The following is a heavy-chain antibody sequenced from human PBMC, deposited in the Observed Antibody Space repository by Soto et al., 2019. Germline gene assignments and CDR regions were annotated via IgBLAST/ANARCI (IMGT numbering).Heavy chain of an antibody. CDR3: ARVSIKLPAGNDAFDI. J-gene: IGHJ3*02. CDR1: GFTFSSYE. CDR2: VSSSGSTI. Sequence: QAGGSLRLSCAASGFTFSSYEMNWVRQAPGKGLEWVSYVSSSGSTIYYADSVKGRFTISRDNAKNSLYLQMNSLRAEDTAVYYCARVSIKLPAGNDAFDIWGQGTMVTVSS. D-gene: IGHD2-15*01. V-gene: IGHV3-48*03.